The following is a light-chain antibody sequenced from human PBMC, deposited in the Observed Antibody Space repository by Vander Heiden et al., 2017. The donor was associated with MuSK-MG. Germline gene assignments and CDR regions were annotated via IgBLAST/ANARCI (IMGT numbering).Light chain of an antibody. Sequence: DIQLTQSPSALSAYVGDSVTITCRASQGISSSLAWYQQKSGKVPKLLVYAASRLASGVPSRFSGSGSGTDLTLTISSLQPEDFATYYCQQYYSSPHTFGQGTKLEIK. J-gene: IGKJ2*01. CDR3: QQYYSSPHT. CDR1: QGISSS. CDR2: AAS. V-gene: IGKV1-NL1*01.